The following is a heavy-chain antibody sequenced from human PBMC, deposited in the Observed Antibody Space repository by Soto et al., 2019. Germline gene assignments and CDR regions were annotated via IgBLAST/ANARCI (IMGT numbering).Heavy chain of an antibody. J-gene: IGHJ6*02. D-gene: IGHD3-10*01. CDR2: IIPIFGTA. CDR1: GGTFSSYA. CDR3: ARLRPRHYYGSGSYHRLFGPHYGMDV. Sequence: QVQLVQSGAEVKKRGSSVKVFCKASGGTFSSYAISWVRQAPGQGLEWMGGIIPIFGTANYAQKFQGRVTITADESTSTAYMELSSLRSEDTAVYYCARLRPRHYYGSGSYHRLFGPHYGMDVWRQGTTVTVSS. V-gene: IGHV1-69*01.